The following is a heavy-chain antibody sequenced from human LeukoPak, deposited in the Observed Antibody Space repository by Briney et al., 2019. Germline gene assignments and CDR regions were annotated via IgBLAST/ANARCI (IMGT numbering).Heavy chain of an antibody. CDR3: ARYGRGSRPFDY. J-gene: IGHJ4*02. D-gene: IGHD1-26*01. CDR1: GGSISSYY. Sequence: SETLSLTCTVSGGSISSYYWSWIRQPPGKGLEWIGYIYTSGSTNYNPSLKSRVTISVDTSKNQFSLKLSSVTAADTAVYYCARYGRGSRPFDYWGQGTLVTVSS. CDR2: IYTSGST. V-gene: IGHV4-4*09.